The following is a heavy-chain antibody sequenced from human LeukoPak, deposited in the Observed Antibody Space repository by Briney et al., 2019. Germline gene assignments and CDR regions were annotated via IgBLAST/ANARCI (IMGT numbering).Heavy chain of an antibody. CDR2: ISSSSSTI. CDR3: ARPTYYYDRGAFDI. J-gene: IGHJ3*02. Sequence: GGSLRLSCAASGSTFSSYSMNWVRQAPGKGLEWVSYISSSSSTIYYADSVKGRFTISRDNAKNSLYLQMNSLRAEDTALYYCARPTYYYDRGAFDILGQGTKVTVSS. CDR1: GSTFSSYS. D-gene: IGHD3-22*01. V-gene: IGHV3-48*01.